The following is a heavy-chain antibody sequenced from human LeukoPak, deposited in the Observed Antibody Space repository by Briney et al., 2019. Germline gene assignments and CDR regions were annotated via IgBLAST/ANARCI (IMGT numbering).Heavy chain of an antibody. Sequence: GGSLRLSCAASGFTFNSYAMSWVRQAPGKGLEWVSAISARGGTTYYADSVKGRFTISRDNSKNTLYLQMNSLGAEDTAVYYCAKPGVSWAAAGTNPFDYWGQGTLVTVSS. CDR1: GFTFNSYA. J-gene: IGHJ4*02. CDR2: ISARGGTT. CDR3: AKPGVSWAAAGTNPFDY. D-gene: IGHD6-13*01. V-gene: IGHV3-23*01.